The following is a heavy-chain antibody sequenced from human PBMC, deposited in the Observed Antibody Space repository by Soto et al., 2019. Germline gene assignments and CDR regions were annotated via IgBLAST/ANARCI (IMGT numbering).Heavy chain of an antibody. CDR1: GYTFTSYY. CDR2: INPSGGST. V-gene: IGHV1-46*01. CDR3: ASVGGDDFWSGYSQYYFDY. J-gene: IGHJ4*02. Sequence: QVQLVQSGAEVKKPGASVKVSCKASGYTFTSYYMHWVRQAPGQGLEWMGIINPSGGSTSYAQKFQGRVTMTRDTSTSTVYMELSSLRSEDTAVYYCASVGGDDFWSGYSQYYFDYWGQGTLVTVSS. D-gene: IGHD3-3*01.